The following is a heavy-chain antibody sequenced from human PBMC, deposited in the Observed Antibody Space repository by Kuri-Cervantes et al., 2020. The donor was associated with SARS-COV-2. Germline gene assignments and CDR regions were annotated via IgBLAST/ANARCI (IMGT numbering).Heavy chain of an antibody. Sequence: QTLSLTCAASGFTFSSYAMHWVRQAPGKGLEWVGFIRSKAYGGTTEYAASVKGRFTISRDDSKSIAYLQMNSLKTEDTAVYYCTRDDFWSGYYYYWGQGTLVTVSS. J-gene: IGHJ4*02. V-gene: IGHV3-49*04. CDR1: GFTFSSYA. D-gene: IGHD3-3*01. CDR2: IRSKAYGGTT. CDR3: TRDDFWSGYYYY.